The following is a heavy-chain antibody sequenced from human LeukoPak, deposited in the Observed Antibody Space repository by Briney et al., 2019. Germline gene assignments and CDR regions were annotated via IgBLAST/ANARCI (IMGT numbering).Heavy chain of an antibody. CDR3: ARVTGSSSFGHFDL. J-gene: IGHJ2*01. D-gene: IGHD1-26*01. Sequence: SQTLSLTCSVSGDSISSFNHYWTWMRQRPGTGLEWIGHIHSSWSTYYNPSLKSRVSMSVDTSKNQFSLQLTSVSAADTALYYCARVTGSSSFGHFDLWGRGTQVTVSS. CDR1: GDSISSFNHY. V-gene: IGHV4-31*03. CDR2: IHSSWST.